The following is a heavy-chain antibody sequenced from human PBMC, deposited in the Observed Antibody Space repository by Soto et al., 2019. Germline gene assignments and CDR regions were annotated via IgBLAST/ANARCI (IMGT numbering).Heavy chain of an antibody. CDR1: GFVFSDHA. V-gene: IGHV3-23*01. CDR2: ITGYASTGSASTT. D-gene: IGHD3-16*01. J-gene: IGHJ3*01. CDR3: ARATNMIFVFARGAFDV. Sequence: EVRLLESGGGLVQPGGSLTLSCVASGFVFSDHAMGWVRQAPGKGLEWVSIITGYASTGSASTTSYADSVKGRFIVSRDNSKNILFLSLNNLRDEDTALYFCARATNMIFVFARGAFDVWGLGTMVTVFS.